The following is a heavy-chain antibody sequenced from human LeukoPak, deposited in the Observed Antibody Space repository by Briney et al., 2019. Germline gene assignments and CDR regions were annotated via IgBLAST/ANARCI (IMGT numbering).Heavy chain of an antibody. D-gene: IGHD3-3*01. J-gene: IGHJ4*02. CDR1: GGTFSSYA. Sequence: ASVKVSCKASGGTFSSYAISWVRQAPGQGLEWMGIIDPSGGSTSYAQKFQGRVTMTRDTSTSTVYMELSSLRSEDTAVYYCARVGITIFGVVTMADYWGQGTLVTVSS. CDR3: ARVGITIFGVVTMADY. CDR2: IDPSGGST. V-gene: IGHV1-46*01.